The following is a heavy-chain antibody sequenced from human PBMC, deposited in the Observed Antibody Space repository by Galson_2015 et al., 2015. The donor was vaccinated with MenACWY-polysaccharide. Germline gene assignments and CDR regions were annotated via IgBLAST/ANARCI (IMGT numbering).Heavy chain of an antibody. CDR1: GFTFDNYA. V-gene: IGHV3-9*01. Sequence: SLRLSCAASGFTFDNYAMHWVRQAPGKGLEWVSGISWNSGSIGYADSVKGRFTISRDNAKNSLYLQINSLRAEDTALYYCAEGRCDSGWNYFDNWGQGTLVTVSS. D-gene: IGHD6-19*01. CDR3: AEGRCDSGWNYFDN. J-gene: IGHJ4*02. CDR2: ISWNSGSI.